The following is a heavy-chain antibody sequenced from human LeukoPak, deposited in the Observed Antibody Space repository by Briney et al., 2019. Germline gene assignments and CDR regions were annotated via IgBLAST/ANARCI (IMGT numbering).Heavy chain of an antibody. Sequence: PGGSLRLSCAVSGFTFSSYGIHWVRQAPGKGLEWVTFILYDGSDKYYADSVKSRFSISRDNSKNTLYLQMNSLRPEDTAVYYCAREITYFYDSGGYWDAFDIWGQGTMVTVSS. CDR3: AREITYFYDSGGYWDAFDI. V-gene: IGHV3-30*02. CDR2: ILYDGSDK. CDR1: GFTFSSYG. D-gene: IGHD3-22*01. J-gene: IGHJ3*02.